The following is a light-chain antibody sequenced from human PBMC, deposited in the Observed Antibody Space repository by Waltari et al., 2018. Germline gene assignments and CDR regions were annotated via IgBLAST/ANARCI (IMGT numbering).Light chain of an antibody. Sequence: DIQMTQSPSSLPASVGDRVTISCRASQRISSYLNWYQQKPGKAPRPLIYGATSLQSGVPSRFGGSGSGTDFSLTISSLQPEDFATYYCQQTYRTPRTFGQGTKVDI. V-gene: IGKV1-39*01. CDR3: QQTYRTPRT. J-gene: IGKJ1*01. CDR1: QRISSY. CDR2: GAT.